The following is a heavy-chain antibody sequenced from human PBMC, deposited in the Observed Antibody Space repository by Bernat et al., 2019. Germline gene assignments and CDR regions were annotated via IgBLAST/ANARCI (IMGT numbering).Heavy chain of an antibody. CDR2: ISSSSSYT. J-gene: IGHJ6*03. CDR1: GFTFSDYY. V-gene: IGHV3-11*05. CDR3: ARGTSASAPYMDV. Sequence: QVQLVESGGGLVKPGGSLRLSCAASGFTFSDYYMSWTRQAPGKGLDWVSYISSSSSYTNYADSVKGRFTISRDNAKNSLYLQVNSMRAEDTAVYYWARGTSASAPYMDVWGKGTTVTVSS.